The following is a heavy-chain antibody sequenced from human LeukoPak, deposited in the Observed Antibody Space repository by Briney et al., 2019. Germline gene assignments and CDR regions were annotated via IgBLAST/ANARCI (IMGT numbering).Heavy chain of an antibody. V-gene: IGHV1-24*01. CDR2: FDPEDGET. D-gene: IGHD6-13*01. CDR3: ATGGYSSSWYAYYFDY. Sequence: ASVKVSCKVSGYTLTELSMHWVRQAPGKGLEWMGGFDPEDGETIYAQKFQGRVTMTEDTSTDTAYMELSSLRSEDTAVYYCATGGYSSSWYAYYFDYWGQGTLVTVSS. CDR1: GYTLTELS. J-gene: IGHJ4*02.